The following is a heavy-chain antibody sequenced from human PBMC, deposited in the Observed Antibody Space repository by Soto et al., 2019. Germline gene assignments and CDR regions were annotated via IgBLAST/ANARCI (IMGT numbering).Heavy chain of an antibody. CDR3: AKEGNGGSSLDS. V-gene: IGHV3-43*01. Sequence: GVSLRLSCEASGFKFDDYMMHWVRQAPGKGLEWISRISWDGDFLDYADSIKGRFTVSRDNSNNSLYLHMHRLKTEDTAFYYCAKEGNGGSSLDSWGQGTLVTVSS. J-gene: IGHJ5*01. CDR2: ISWDGDFL. D-gene: IGHD2-15*01. CDR1: GFKFDDYM.